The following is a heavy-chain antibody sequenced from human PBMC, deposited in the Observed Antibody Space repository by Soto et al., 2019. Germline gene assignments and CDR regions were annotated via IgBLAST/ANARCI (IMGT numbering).Heavy chain of an antibody. CDR2: QTGST. D-gene: IGHD6-19*01. J-gene: IGHJ4*02. CDR1: GVSVTSGSHH. V-gene: IGHV4-61*01. Sequence: QVQVQESGPGLVKPSETLSLTCAVSGVSVTSGSHHFLWIRQPPGKGLEWIGQTGSTNYNPSLKSRISLSLDTSKNQFSLKLSYVPSADTAVYYCGVYKAGSGGNGYCGQGTLVTISS. CDR3: GVYKAGSGGNGY.